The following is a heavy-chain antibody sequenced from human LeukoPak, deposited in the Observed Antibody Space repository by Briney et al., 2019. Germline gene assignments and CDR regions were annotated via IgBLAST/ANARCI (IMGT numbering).Heavy chain of an antibody. CDR3: ARVFYALNQASSLYYYMDV. J-gene: IGHJ6*03. V-gene: IGHV4-59*01. CDR1: GGSISSYY. Sequence: PAETLSLTCTVSGGSISSYYWSWIRQPPGKGREWIGYIYYSGTTNYNPSLKSRVTISVDTSKNQFHLKLSSVTAADPAVYYCARVFYALNQASSLYYYMDVWGKGTTVTVSS. CDR2: IYYSGTT. D-gene: IGHD3-3*01.